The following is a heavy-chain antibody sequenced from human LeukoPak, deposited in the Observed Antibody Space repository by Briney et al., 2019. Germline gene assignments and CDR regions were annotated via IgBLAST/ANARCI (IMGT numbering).Heavy chain of an antibody. CDR3: ARSHYCTNGLCYFYF. Sequence: SETLSLTCTVSSASISDNIYYWGWIRQPPGKGLEWIATIYYSGTTYYNPSLRSRVTISEDTSKNQVSLKLTSVNAADTGVYYCARSHYCTNGLCYFYFWGQGTLVTVSS. CDR2: IYYSGTT. CDR1: SASISDNIYY. D-gene: IGHD2-8*01. V-gene: IGHV4-39*01. J-gene: IGHJ4*02.